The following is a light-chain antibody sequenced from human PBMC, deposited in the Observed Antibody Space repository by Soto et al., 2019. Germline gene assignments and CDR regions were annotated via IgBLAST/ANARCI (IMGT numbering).Light chain of an antibody. CDR3: QSYDDNNWM. J-gene: IGLJ3*02. CDR2: QDN. V-gene: IGLV6-57*01. CDR1: SGSIASNY. Sequence: NFMLTQPHSVSESPGKTVTISCTRSSGSIASNYVQWYQQRPGSSPTTVIYQDNRRPSGVPDRFSGSIDRSSTSASISISGLKTEDDADYYCQSYDDNNWMFGGGTQLTVL.